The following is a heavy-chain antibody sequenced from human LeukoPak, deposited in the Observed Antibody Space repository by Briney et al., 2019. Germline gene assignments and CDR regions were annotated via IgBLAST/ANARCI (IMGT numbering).Heavy chain of an antibody. CDR2: ISGSGGTI. J-gene: IGHJ4*02. D-gene: IGHD6-19*01. CDR1: GFTFSSYD. V-gene: IGHV3-23*01. Sequence: GGSLRLSCVVSGFTFSSYDMSWVRQAPGKGLEWVSGISGSGGTIYYADSVKGRFTISRDNSKNTLYLQMNNLRAEDTAVYYCAKHRGGWFMDYWGQGTLVSVSS. CDR3: AKHRGGWFMDY.